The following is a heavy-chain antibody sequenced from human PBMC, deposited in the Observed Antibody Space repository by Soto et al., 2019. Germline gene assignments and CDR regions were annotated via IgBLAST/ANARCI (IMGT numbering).Heavy chain of an antibody. CDR3: AKGPGSSWYYFDY. Sequence: PGGSLRLCCAASGFTVSSYGMHWVRQAPGKGLEWVAVISYDGSNKYYADSVKGRFTISRDNSKNTLYLQMNSLRAEDTAVYYCAKGPGSSWYYFDYWGQGTLVTVSS. CDR2: ISYDGSNK. J-gene: IGHJ4*02. CDR1: GFTVSSYG. D-gene: IGHD6-13*01. V-gene: IGHV3-30*18.